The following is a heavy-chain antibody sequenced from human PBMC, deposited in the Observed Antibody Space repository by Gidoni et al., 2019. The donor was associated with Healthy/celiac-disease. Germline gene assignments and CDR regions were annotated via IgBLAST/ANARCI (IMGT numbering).Heavy chain of an antibody. D-gene: IGHD2-2*01. J-gene: IGHJ4*02. CDR2: ISYDGSNK. CDR1: GFTFSSYA. Sequence: QVQLVESGGGVVQPGRSLRLSCAASGFTFSSYAMHWVRQAPGQRLEWVAVISYDGSNKYYADSVKGRFTISRDNSKNTLYLQMNSLRAEDTAVYYCARDTEDIVVVPAAMDYWGQGTLVTVSS. CDR3: ARDTEDIVVVPAAMDY. V-gene: IGHV3-30*04.